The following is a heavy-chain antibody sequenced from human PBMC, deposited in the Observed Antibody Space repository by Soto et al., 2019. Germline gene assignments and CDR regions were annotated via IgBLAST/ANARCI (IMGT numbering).Heavy chain of an antibody. J-gene: IGHJ4*02. CDR1: GYTFTCYY. V-gene: IGHV1-46*04. D-gene: IGHD3-16*01. Sequence: ALVKVSCKASGYTFTCYYMHWVRQAPGQGLEWMGIINPSGGTTYYADSVRGRFPISRDNAKKAIDLQMNGMRAEDTAVYQCARDTMWGAKDRGRGTQLTVSS. CDR2: INPSGGTT. CDR3: ARDTMWGAKD.